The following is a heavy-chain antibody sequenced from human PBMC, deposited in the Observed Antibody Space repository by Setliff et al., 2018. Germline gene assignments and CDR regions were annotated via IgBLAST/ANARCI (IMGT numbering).Heavy chain of an antibody. CDR1: GGPFSGYY. Sequence: AETLSLTGAVHGGPFSGYYWSRNGQPPGKGLEWIGAINQSGGTKYNPSLKSRITVSIDTSKNHLSLKLSSVPAADTAFYYCARGFLRYDSGTYYTYWGQGTLVTVSS. CDR3: ARGFLRYDSGTYYTY. V-gene: IGHV4-34*01. D-gene: IGHD3-10*01. CDR2: INQSGGT. J-gene: IGHJ4*01.